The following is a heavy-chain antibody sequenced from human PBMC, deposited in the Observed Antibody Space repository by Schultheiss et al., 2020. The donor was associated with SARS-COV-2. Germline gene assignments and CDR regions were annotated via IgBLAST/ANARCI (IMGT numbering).Heavy chain of an antibody. D-gene: IGHD5-12*01. CDR2: IDPSDSYT. Sequence: GGSLRLSCKGSGYSFTTSWISWVRQMPGKGLEWMGRIDPSDSYTNYSPSFQGHVTISTDKSIRTAYLQWSSLKASDTAMYYRARHGGMAAMMDWGQGTLVTVSS. V-gene: IGHV5-10-1*01. CDR1: GYSFTTSW. J-gene: IGHJ4*02. CDR3: ARHGGMAAMMD.